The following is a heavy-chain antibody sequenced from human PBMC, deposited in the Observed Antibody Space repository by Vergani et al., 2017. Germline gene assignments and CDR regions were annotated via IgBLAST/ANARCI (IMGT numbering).Heavy chain of an antibody. CDR2: ISYDGSNK. CDR3: AREPDYGDDYYYYGMDV. J-gene: IGHJ6*02. V-gene: IGHV3-30*01. Sequence: QVQLVESGGGVVQPGRSLRLSCAASGFTFSSYAMHWVRQAPGKGLEWVAVISYDGSNKYYADSVKGRFTISRDNSKNTLYLQMNSLRAEDTAVYYWAREPDYGDDYYYYGMDVWGQGTTVTVSS. D-gene: IGHD4-17*01. CDR1: GFTFSSYA.